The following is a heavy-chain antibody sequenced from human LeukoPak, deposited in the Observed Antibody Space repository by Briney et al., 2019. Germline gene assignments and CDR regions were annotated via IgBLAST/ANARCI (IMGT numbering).Heavy chain of an antibody. CDR2: IIPIFGTA. V-gene: IGHV1-69*05. CDR3: ASINYYYYYMDV. CDR1: GGTFSSYA. Sequence: GASVKVSCKASGGTFSSYAISWARQAPGQGLEWMGGIIPIFGTANYAQKFQGRVTITTDESTSTAYMELSSLRSEDTAVYYCASINYYYYYMDVWGKGTTVTVSS. J-gene: IGHJ6*03.